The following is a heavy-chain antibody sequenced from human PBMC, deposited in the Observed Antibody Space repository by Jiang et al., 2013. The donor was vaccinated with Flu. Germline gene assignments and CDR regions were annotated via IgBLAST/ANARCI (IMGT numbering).Heavy chain of an antibody. D-gene: IGHD3-10*01. CDR3: ANTVRGVIDFDY. V-gene: IGHV1-3*01. Sequence: SGAEVKKPGASVKISCKASGYIFSSYAMHWVRQAPGQRPEWMGWINAGNGDTKYSQKFQGRVTITRDTSASTAYMELSSLRTEDTAVYYCANTVRGVIDFDYWGQGTLVSVSS. J-gene: IGHJ4*02. CDR1: GYIFSSYA. CDR2: INAGNGDT.